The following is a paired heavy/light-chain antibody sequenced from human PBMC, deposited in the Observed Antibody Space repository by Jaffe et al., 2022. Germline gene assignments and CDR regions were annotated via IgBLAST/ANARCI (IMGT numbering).Heavy chain of an antibody. D-gene: IGHD4-17*01. Sequence: QITLKESGPTLVKPTQTLTLTCTFSGFSLSTSGVGVGWIRQPPGKALEWLALIYWNDDKRYSPSLKSRLTITKDTSKNQVVLTMTNMDPVDTATYYCAHFISGYGDYYRVYWYFDLWGRGTLVTVSS. J-gene: IGHJ2*01. CDR3: AHFISGYGDYYRVYWYFDL. V-gene: IGHV2-5*01. CDR2: IYWNDDK. CDR1: GFSLSTSGVG.
Light chain of an antibody. J-gene: IGLJ2*01. V-gene: IGLV3-1*01. CDR1: KLGDKY. Sequence: SYELTQPPSVSVSPGQTASITCSGDKLGDKYACWYQQKPGQSPVLVIYQDSKRPSGIPERFSGSNSGNTATLTISGTQAMDEADYYCQAWDSSTPRVVFGGGTKLTVL. CDR3: QAWDSSTPRVV. CDR2: QDS.